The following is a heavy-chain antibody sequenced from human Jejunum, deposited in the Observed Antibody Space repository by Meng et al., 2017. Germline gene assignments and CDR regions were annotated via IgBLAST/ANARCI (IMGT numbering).Heavy chain of an antibody. CDR3: AKLVSF. Sequence: EVQLVGSGGGLFQLGGSLRLSCAASGFTFSSSSISWVRQAPGKGLEWVSTITGSGDSTYYADSVKGRFTISRDNSKNTLYLQMNSLRAEDTAVYYCAKLVSFWGQGTLVTVSS. D-gene: IGHD2-8*01. CDR2: ITGSGDST. V-gene: IGHV3-23*04. J-gene: IGHJ4*02. CDR1: GFTFSSSS.